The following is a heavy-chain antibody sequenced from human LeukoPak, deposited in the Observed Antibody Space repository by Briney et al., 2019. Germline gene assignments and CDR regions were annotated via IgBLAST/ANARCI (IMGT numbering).Heavy chain of an antibody. D-gene: IGHD3-22*01. V-gene: IGHV1-2*04. CDR1: GYTFTGYY. CDR3: ARENYDSSGYYYLDAFDI. CDR2: INPNSGGT. J-gene: IGHJ3*02. Sequence: ASVKVSCKASGYTFTGYYMHWVRQAPGQGLEWMGWINPNSGGTNYAQKFQGWVTMTRDMSISTAYMELSRLRSDDTAVYYCARENYDSSGYYYLDAFDIWGQGTMVTVSS.